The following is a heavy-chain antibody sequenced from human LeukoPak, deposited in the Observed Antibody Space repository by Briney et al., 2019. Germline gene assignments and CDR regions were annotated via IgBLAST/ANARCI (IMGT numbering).Heavy chain of an antibody. D-gene: IGHD5-18*01. CDR2: IYYSGST. J-gene: IGHJ5*02. CDR3: ARPLREYSYGIFDP. CDR1: GGSISTYY. V-gene: IGHV4-39*02. Sequence: SETLSLTCAVSGGSISTYYWGWIRQPPGKGLEWIGSIYYSGSTYYNPSLKSRVTITADTSKTHFSLKLTSVTAADTAVYYCARPLREYSYGIFDPWGQGILVTVSS.